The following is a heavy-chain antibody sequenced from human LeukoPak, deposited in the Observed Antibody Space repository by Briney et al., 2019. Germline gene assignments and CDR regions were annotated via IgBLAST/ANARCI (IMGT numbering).Heavy chain of an antibody. D-gene: IGHD3-3*01. CDR1: GGTFSSYA. J-gene: IGHJ4*02. V-gene: IGHV1-18*01. CDR2: ISAYNGNT. CDR3: ARGLRFLEWVFDY. Sequence: ASVKVSCKASGGTFSSYAISWVRQAPGQGLEWMGWISAYNGNTNYAQKLQGRVTMTTDTSTSTAHMELRSLRSDDTAVYYCARGLRFLEWVFDYWGQGTLVTVSS.